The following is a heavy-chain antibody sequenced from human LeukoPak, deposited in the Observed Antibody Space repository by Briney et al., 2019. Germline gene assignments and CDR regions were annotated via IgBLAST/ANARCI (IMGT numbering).Heavy chain of an antibody. CDR1: GFTFSSYS. D-gene: IGHD3-3*01. Sequence: PGGSLRLSCAASGFTFSSYSMNWVRQAPGKGLEWVSYISSSSSTIYYADSVKGRFTISRDNAKNSLYLQMNSLRAEDTAVYYCARGNYDFWSGPDYWGQGTLVTASS. J-gene: IGHJ4*02. CDR3: ARGNYDFWSGPDY. V-gene: IGHV3-48*04. CDR2: ISSSSSTI.